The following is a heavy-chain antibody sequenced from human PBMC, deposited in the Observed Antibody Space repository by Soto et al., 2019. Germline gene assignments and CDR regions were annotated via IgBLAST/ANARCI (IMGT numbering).Heavy chain of an antibody. D-gene: IGHD3-3*01. CDR1: GFTLGSYA. J-gene: IGHJ6*02. CDR3: AREKYYDFWSGYYPRYYYYYYGMDV. CDR2: ISGSGDST. Sequence: GGSLRLSCAASGFTLGSYAMTWVRQAPGKGLEWVSGISGSGDSTYYADSVKGRFTISRDNSKNTLYLQMNSLRAEDTAVYYCAREKYYDFWSGYYPRYYYYYYGMDVWGQGTTVTVSS. V-gene: IGHV3-23*01.